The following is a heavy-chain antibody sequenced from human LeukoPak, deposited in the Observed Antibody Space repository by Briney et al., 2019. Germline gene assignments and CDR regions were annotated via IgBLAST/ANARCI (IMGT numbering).Heavy chain of an antibody. CDR3: ARGGDNTKLDY. V-gene: IGHV4-31*01. Sequence: PSQTLSLPCTVSGGSISGGEYFWSWVRQHPGKGLERIGCIHYSGFMYYNPSLGSHVTISVDTSKTQFSMILSTVTAADTAVYYCARGGDNTKLDYWGQGTLVTVS. CDR1: GGSISGGEYF. D-gene: IGHD3-10*01. J-gene: IGHJ4*02. CDR2: IHYSGFM.